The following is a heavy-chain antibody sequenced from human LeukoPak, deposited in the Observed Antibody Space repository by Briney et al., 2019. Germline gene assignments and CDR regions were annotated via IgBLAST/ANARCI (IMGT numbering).Heavy chain of an antibody. CDR2: IKQDGSEK. Sequence: GGSLRLSCAASGFTFSSYWKSWVRQAPGKGLEWVANIKQDGSEKYYVDSVKGRFTISRDNAKNSLYLQVNSLRAEDTAVYYCARDEPLVVVPAAVPIFDYWGQGTLVTVSS. D-gene: IGHD2-2*02. CDR1: GFTFSSYW. J-gene: IGHJ4*02. CDR3: ARDEPLVVVPAAVPIFDY. V-gene: IGHV3-7*01.